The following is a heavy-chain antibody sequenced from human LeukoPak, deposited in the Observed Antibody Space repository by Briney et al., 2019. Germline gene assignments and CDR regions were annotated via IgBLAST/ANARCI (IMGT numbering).Heavy chain of an antibody. D-gene: IGHD4/OR15-4a*01. CDR1: GGTFSSYA. CDR2: ITTYNGNT. J-gene: IGHJ4*02. V-gene: IGHV1-18*01. CDR3: QVLINANYDKPVDY. Sequence: ASVKVSCKASGGTFSSYAISWVRQAPGQGLEWMGWITTYNGNTKYAQNLQGRVNMTSDTSTSTAYMELRSLRSADTAVYYCQVLINANYDKPVDYWGQGTLVTVSS.